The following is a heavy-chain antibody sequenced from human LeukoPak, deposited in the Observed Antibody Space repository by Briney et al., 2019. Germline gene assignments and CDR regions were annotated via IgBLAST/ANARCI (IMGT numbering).Heavy chain of an antibody. Sequence: PSETLSLTCTVSVGSISGYYWNWIRQPAGKGLEWVGRVYSSGTAYYNPSLERRVTISLDTPNNPFSLRMTSMTAADTAVYYCARGTDMTILTGYYSFEYWSPGTLVSVSS. CDR3: ARGTDMTILTGYYSFEY. CDR1: VGSISGYY. J-gene: IGHJ4*02. D-gene: IGHD3-9*01. V-gene: IGHV4-4*07. CDR2: VYSSGTA.